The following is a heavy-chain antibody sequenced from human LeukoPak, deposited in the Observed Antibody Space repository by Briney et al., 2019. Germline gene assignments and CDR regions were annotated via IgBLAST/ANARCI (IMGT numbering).Heavy chain of an antibody. Sequence: GASVKVSCKASGYTFTSYYMHWVRQAPGQGLEWMGIINPSGGSTSYAQKFQGRVTMTRDTSTSTVYMELSSLRSEDTAVYYCERGVRGQWQLPRWDYYYYYMDVWGKGTTVTVSS. CDR1: GYTFTSYY. CDR2: INPSGGST. J-gene: IGHJ6*03. D-gene: IGHD2-15*01. V-gene: IGHV1-46*01. CDR3: ERGVRGQWQLPRWDYYYYYMDV.